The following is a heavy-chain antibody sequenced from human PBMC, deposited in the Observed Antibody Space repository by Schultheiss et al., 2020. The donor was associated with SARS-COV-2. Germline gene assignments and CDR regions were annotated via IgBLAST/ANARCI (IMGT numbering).Heavy chain of an antibody. CDR1: GYTFTSYD. CDR2: ISAYNGNT. V-gene: IGHV1-18*01. J-gene: IGHJ6*02. D-gene: IGHD2-21*02. Sequence: ASVKVSCKASGYTFTSYDINWVRQAPGQGLEWMGWISAYNGNTNYAQKLQGRVTMTTDRSTSTAYMELRSLRSDDTAVYYCARGGSTAPYYYYGMDVWGQGTTVTVSS. CDR3: ARGGSTAPYYYYGMDV.